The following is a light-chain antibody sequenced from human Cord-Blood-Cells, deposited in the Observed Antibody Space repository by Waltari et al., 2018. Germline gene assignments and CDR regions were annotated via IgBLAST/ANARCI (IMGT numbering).Light chain of an antibody. Sequence: EIGMTQSPATLPVSPGEKATLTGRASQIVTSNLTWYQQKPGQAPRLHIYGASHRATGIPARFSGSGSWTEFTLTISSLQSEDFAVYYCQQYNNWPPYTFGQGTKLEIK. V-gene: IGKV3-15*01. CDR3: QQYNNWPPYT. CDR2: GAS. J-gene: IGKJ2*01. CDR1: QIVTSN.